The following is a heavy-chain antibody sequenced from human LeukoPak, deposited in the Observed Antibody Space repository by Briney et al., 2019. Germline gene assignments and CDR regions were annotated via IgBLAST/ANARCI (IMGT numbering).Heavy chain of an antibody. CDR3: ARDNSGWYSVYFDY. CDR1: GFTFSSSS. D-gene: IGHD6-19*01. Sequence: GESLRLSCAASGFTFSSSSMNWVRQAPGKGLEWVSYISSSSSTIYYADSVKGRFTISRDNAKNSLYLQMNSLRAEDTAVYYCARDNSGWYSVYFDYWGQGTLVTVSS. J-gene: IGHJ4*02. CDR2: ISSSSSTI. V-gene: IGHV3-48*04.